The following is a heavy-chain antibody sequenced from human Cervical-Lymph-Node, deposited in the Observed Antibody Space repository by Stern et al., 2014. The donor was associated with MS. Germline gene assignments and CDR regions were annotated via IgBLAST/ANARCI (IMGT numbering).Heavy chain of an antibody. V-gene: IGHV1-69*06. CDR2: IIPIIGTG. Sequence: QVQLVQSGAEVKKPGSSVKVSCKASGGTFSSYAISWVRQAPGQGLEWMGGIIPIIGTGNSAQRFQGRVTITADTSTSTVYMELSGLKSEDTAVYYCARDRRHHDSRGYYTFDIWGQGTMVTVSS. CDR1: GGTFSSYA. J-gene: IGHJ3*02. D-gene: IGHD3-22*01. CDR3: ARDRRHHDSRGYYTFDI.